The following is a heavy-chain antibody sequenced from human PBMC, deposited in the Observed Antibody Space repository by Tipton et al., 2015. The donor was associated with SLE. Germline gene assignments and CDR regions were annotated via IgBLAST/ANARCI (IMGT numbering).Heavy chain of an antibody. V-gene: IGHV3-7*01. J-gene: IGHJ4*02. D-gene: IGHD2-15*01. CDR3: ARGVAVDY. CDR1: GFTLNSYW. Sequence: AVSGFTLNSYWMSWVRQAPGKGLEWVANIKQDGGEIYYVDSVKGRFTISRDTAKNSLFLQMNSLRAEDTGVYYCARGVAVDYWGPGTLVTVSS. CDR2: IKQDGGEI.